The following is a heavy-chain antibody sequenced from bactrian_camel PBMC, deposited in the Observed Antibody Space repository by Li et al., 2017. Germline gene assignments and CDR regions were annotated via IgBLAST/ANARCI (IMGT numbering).Heavy chain of an antibody. V-gene: IGHV3S63*01. D-gene: IGHD6*01. J-gene: IGHJ4*01. CDR1: AYRYSTIC. CDR2: IYTTNGRT. CDR3: AVDRGSGCKFRAGTAY. Sequence: HVQLVESGGGSVQAGGSLRLSCAASAYRYSTICMGWFRQAPGKEREGVAGIYTTNGRTDYADSVKGRFTISRDRSKNTVYLQMNSLKPEDAAMYYCAVDRGSGCKFRAGTAYWGQGTQVTVS.